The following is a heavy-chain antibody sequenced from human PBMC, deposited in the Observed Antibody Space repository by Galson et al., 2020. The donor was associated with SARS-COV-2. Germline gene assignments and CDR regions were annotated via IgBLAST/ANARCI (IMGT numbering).Heavy chain of an antibody. D-gene: IGHD3-10*01. J-gene: IGHJ4*02. CDR3: ATDSGSGGKPVY. Sequence: ASETLSLTCTVSGGSISSGLYYWTWIRQHTGKGLEWIGYIYYSGGTYYNPSLKSRVTISMDTSKNQFSLKLTSVTAADTAVYYCATDSGSGGKPVYWGQGTLVTVSS. CDR2: IYYSGGT. CDR1: GGSISSGLYY. V-gene: IGHV4-31*03.